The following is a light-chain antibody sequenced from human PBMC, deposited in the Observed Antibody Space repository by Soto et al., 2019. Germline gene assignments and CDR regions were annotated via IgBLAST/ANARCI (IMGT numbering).Light chain of an antibody. Sequence: IVMTQSPATLSVSPGERATLSRRASQSASSYLAWYQQKPGQAPRLLIYDASTMATGIPVRFSGSGSGTEFTLTISSLQSEDFGVYYCQQNKDWPGTFGQGTKVDTK. V-gene: IGKV3-15*01. CDR3: QQNKDWPGT. CDR1: QSASSY. J-gene: IGKJ1*01. CDR2: DAS.